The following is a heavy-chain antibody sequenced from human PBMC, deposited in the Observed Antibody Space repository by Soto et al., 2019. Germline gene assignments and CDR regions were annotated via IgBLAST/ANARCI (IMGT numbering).Heavy chain of an antibody. D-gene: IGHD5-12*01. Sequence: SETLSLTCKVSGGSISNYYWGWIRQPPGKGLEWIGYVYNSGSTNYNLSLKSRVTISVDTSRNQFSLRLTSVTAADTAVYYCARGEWLRAKSIWGQPNMHFDWWGQGTLVTVSS. V-gene: IGHV4-59*01. J-gene: IGHJ4*02. CDR2: VYNSGST. CDR1: GGSISNYY. CDR3: ARGEWLRAKSIWGQPNMHFDW.